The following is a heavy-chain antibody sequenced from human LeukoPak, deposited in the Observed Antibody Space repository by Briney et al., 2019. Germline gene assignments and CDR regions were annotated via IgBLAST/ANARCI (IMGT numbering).Heavy chain of an antibody. CDR2: ISAYNGNT. CDR3: ARDLERYYDLEGRSGY. V-gene: IGHV1-18*01. D-gene: IGHD3-3*01. J-gene: IGHJ4*02. Sequence: ASVKVSSKASGYIFTSYGISWVRQAPGQGLEWMGWISAYNGNTNYAQKLQGRVTMTTDTSTSTAYMELRSLRSDDTAVYYCARDLERYYDLEGRSGYWGQGTLVTVSS. CDR1: GYIFTSYG.